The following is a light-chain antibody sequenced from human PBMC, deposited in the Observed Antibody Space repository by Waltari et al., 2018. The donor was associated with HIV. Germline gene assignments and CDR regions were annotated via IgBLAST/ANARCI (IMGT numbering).Light chain of an antibody. V-gene: IGLV2-11*01. CDR2: DVN. CDR1: SSDVGGYNY. CDR3: CSYGGSFFYV. Sequence: QSALTPPRSVSGSPGQSVPISCPGTSSDVGGYNYVSWYQQHPGKAPKLMIYDVNKRPSGVPDRFSGSKSGNTASLTISGLQAEDEADYYCCSYGGSFFYVFGTGTKVTVL. J-gene: IGLJ1*01.